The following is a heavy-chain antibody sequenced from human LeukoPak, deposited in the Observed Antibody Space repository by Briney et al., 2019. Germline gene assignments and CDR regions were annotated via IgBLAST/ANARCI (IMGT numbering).Heavy chain of an antibody. D-gene: IGHD1-1*01. CDR1: GCTFTSYY. CDR2: INPSGGST. V-gene: IGHV1-46*01. Sequence: ASVKVSCKASGCTFTSYYMHWVRQAPGQGLEWMGIINPSGGSTSYAQKFQGRVTMTRDMSTSTVYMELSSLRSEDTAVYYCARDLYGTGTTRDTYDYWGQGTLVTVSS. CDR3: ARDLYGTGTTRDTYDY. J-gene: IGHJ4*02.